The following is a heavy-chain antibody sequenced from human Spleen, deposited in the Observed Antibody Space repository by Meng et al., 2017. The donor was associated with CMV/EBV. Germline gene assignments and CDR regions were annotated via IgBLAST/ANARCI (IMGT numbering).Heavy chain of an antibody. CDR1: VGSFSGSY. CDR3: ARLTGTVYVHWFDS. CDR2: IDDTGRT. D-gene: IGHD1-7*01. V-gene: IGHV4-34*01. J-gene: IGHJ5*01. Sequence: FFVGSFSGSYCHWLLQPPGMSLEWIGEIDDTGRTKYSPSLNSRVTMLLDTSKKQFSLKLSSVTAADTAVYYCARLTGTVYVHWFDSWGQGTLVTVSS.